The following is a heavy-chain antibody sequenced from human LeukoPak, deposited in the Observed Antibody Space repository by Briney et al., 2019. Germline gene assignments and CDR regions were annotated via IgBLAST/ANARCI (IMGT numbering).Heavy chain of an antibody. CDR3: AKDGSGTPGGFDY. V-gene: IGHV3-30*04. CDR1: GFTFSSYA. D-gene: IGHD1-26*01. CDR2: ISYDGSNK. Sequence: GALRLSCAASGFTFSSYAMHWVRQAPGKGLEWVAVISYDGSNKYYADSVKGRFTISRDNSKNTLYLQMNSLRAEDTAVYYCAKDGSGTPGGFDYWGQGTLVTVSS. J-gene: IGHJ4*02.